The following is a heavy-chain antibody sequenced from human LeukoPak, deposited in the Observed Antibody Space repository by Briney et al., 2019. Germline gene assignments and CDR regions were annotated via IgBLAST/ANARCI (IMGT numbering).Heavy chain of an antibody. Sequence: PGGSLRLSCAASGFTFSSYTMNWVRQAPGKGLEWASFTTTTTSDTYYADSVKGRFTISRDNAKNSLYLQMNSLRAEDTAVYYCARVVVGGWNYYGMDVWSQGTTVTVSS. CDR2: TTTTTSDT. D-gene: IGHD2-15*01. V-gene: IGHV3-21*01. CDR3: ARVVVGGWNYYGMDV. J-gene: IGHJ6*02. CDR1: GFTFSSYT.